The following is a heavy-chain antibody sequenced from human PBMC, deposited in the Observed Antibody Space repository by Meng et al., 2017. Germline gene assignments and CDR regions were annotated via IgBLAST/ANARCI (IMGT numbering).Heavy chain of an antibody. CDR2: IIPIFGTA. CDR3: ASGPLEGMATIRGLDY. CDR1: GGSFSSYA. Sequence: VRVGESGAEGKKGGASVKVACKGSGGSFSSYAISWARLAPGQGLAWMGGIIPIFGTATNAQKSKGRVTITADKSTSTAYMELSSLRSEDTAVYYCASGPLEGMATIRGLDYWGQGTLVTVSS. V-gene: IGHV1-69*06. J-gene: IGHJ4*02. D-gene: IGHD5-24*01.